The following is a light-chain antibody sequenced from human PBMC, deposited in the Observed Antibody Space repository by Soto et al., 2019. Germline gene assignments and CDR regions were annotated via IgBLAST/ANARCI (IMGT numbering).Light chain of an antibody. CDR2: DVN. J-gene: IGLJ2*01. V-gene: IGLV2-14*03. CDR1: SSDVGGYNF. Sequence: QSALTQPASVSGSPGQSITISCTGTSSDVGGYNFVSWYQQHPGKAPKLMIYDVNIRPSGISNRFSGSKSGNTASLTISGLQAEDEADYYCCSYASASTRLIFGGGTKVTVL. CDR3: CSYASASTRLI.